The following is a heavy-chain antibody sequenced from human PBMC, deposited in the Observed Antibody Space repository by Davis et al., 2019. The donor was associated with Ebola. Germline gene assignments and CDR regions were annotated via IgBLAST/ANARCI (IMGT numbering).Heavy chain of an antibody. CDR1: GFTFSSYW. CDR2: IKQDGSEI. Sequence: GGSLRLSCAVSGFTFSSYWMSWVRQAPGKGLEWVANIKQDGSEIHYVDSVKGRFTISRDSSKNTLDLQMNSLRAEDTALYSCTKGDRDYSSSPFDYWGQGTLVTVSS. CDR3: TKGDRDYSSSPFDY. J-gene: IGHJ4*02. D-gene: IGHD3-22*01. V-gene: IGHV3-7*03.